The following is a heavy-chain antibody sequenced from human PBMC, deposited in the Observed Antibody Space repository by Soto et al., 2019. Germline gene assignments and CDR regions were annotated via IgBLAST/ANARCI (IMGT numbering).Heavy chain of an antibody. J-gene: IGHJ4*02. D-gene: IGHD3-16*01. V-gene: IGHV4-59*08. Sequence: QVQLQESGPGLVKPSETLSLTCTVSGGSIGSHYWSWIRQPPGEGLEWIGRASYSGSPSYNPSLKRRVTISIDTPENQFSLKLTSVTAADTAVYYCARQWGGDYWGQGILVTVSS. CDR1: GGSIGSHY. CDR2: ASYSGSP. CDR3: ARQWGGDY.